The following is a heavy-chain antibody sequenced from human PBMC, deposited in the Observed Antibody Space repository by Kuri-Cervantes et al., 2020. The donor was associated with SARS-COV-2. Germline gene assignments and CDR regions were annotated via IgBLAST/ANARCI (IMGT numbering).Heavy chain of an antibody. D-gene: IGHD1-26*01. V-gene: IGHV3-9*01. Sequence: SLKISCAASGFTFDDYAMHWVRQAPGKGLEWVSGISWNSGSIGYADSVKGRFTISRDNAKNSLYLQMNSLRAEDTAVYYCARDGVGATSSFDYWGRGTLVTVSS. CDR2: ISWNSGSI. CDR1: GFTFDDYA. J-gene: IGHJ4*02. CDR3: ARDGVGATSSFDY.